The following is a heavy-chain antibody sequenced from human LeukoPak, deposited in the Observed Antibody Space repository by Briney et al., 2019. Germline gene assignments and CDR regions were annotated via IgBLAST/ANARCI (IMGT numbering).Heavy chain of an antibody. V-gene: IGHV4-59*01. CDR1: GGSISGYY. J-gene: IGHJ4*02. CDR2: IYYSGTT. Sequence: SETLSLTCTVSGGSISGYYWSWIRQPPGKGLEWIGYIYYSGTTSYNPSLNSRVTMSVDTSKNQFSLKLSSVTAADTAVYYCAREGVGSLDYWGQGTLVTVSS. CDR3: AREGVGSLDY. D-gene: IGHD1-26*01.